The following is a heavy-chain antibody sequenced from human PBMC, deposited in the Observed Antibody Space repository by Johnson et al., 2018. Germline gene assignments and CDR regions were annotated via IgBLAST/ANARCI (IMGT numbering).Heavy chain of an antibody. Sequence: VQLVQSGGGLVEPGGSLRLSCAASRFNFIDSWMNWVRQAPGKGLEWVGLIRKKRDGGTTDYAAPEKGRFTISRDDSKNTVYLQMNSLKTEDTDLYYCTADYFGSDLIWGLGTIVTISS. D-gene: IGHD3-10*01. CDR3: TADYFGSDLI. CDR2: IRKKRDGGTT. CDR1: RFNFIDSW. J-gene: IGHJ3*02. V-gene: IGHV3-15*07.